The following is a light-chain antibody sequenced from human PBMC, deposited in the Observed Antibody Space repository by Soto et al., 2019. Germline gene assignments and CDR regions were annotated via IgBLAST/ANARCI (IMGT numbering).Light chain of an antibody. CDR3: VAWDDSLNGYGV. V-gene: IGLV1-44*01. J-gene: IGLJ2*01. CDR1: SSNIGSNT. CDR2: SNN. Sequence: QSVLTQPPSASGTPGQRVTISCSGSSSNIGSNTVNWYQQLPGTAPKLVIYSNNQRPSGVPDRFSGSKSGTSASLSISGLRSEDEADYSCVAWDDSLNGYGVFGGGTKVTVL.